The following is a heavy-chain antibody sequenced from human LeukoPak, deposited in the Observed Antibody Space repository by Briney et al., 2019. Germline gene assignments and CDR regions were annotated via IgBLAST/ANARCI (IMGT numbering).Heavy chain of an antibody. Sequence: SETLSLTCAVYGGSFSGYYWSWIRQPPGKGLEWIGEINHSGSTNYNPSLKSRVTISVDTSKNQFSLKLSSATAADTAVYYCARGNLYSRFFDYWGQGTLVTVSS. CDR3: ARGNLYSRFFDY. J-gene: IGHJ4*02. CDR1: GGSFSGYY. CDR2: INHSGST. D-gene: IGHD6-13*01. V-gene: IGHV4-34*01.